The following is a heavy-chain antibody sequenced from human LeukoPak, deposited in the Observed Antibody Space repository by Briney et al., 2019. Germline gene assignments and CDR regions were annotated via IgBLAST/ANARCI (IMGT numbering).Heavy chain of an antibody. CDR3: ARDYSGWYVFDY. D-gene: IGHD6-19*01. V-gene: IGHV3-21*01. CDR2: IRFTGSYI. CDR1: GFTFSHYS. J-gene: IGHJ4*02. Sequence: PGGSLRLSCVASGFTFSHYSVNWVRQAPGKGLEWVSSIRFTGSYIYYADSVKGRFTISRDDAKNLLSLQMISLRAEDTAVYYCARDYSGWYVFDYWGQGTLVAVSP.